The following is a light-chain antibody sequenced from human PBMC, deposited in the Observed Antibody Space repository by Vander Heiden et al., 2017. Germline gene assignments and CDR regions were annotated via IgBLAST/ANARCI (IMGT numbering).Light chain of an antibody. Sequence: EIVMTQSPATLSVSPGERATLSCSASQSVSSNLAWYQQKPGQAPRLLIYGASTRATGTPARSSGSGHGTEFTLTISSRQSEDFAIYYCPQDNNWPPGTFGQGTKLELK. J-gene: IGKJ2*02. CDR3: PQDNNWPPGT. CDR1: QSVSSN. CDR2: GAS. V-gene: IGKV3-15*01.